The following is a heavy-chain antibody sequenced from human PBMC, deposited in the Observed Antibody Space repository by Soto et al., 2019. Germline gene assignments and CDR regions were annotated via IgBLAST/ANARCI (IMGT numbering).Heavy chain of an antibody. J-gene: IGHJ6*02. Sequence: TGQGLEWMGWMNPNSGNTGYAQKFQGRVTMTRNTSISTAYMELSSLRSEDTAVYYCARDYDSSGPAMDVWGQGTTVTVSS. CDR2: MNPNSGNT. CDR3: ARDYDSSGPAMDV. V-gene: IGHV1-8*01. D-gene: IGHD3-22*01.